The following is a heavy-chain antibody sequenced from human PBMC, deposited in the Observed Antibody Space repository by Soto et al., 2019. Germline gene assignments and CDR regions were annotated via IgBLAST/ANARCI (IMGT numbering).Heavy chain of an antibody. D-gene: IGHD2-21*01. Sequence: ASVKVSCKASGYTFTSYAMHLVRQAPGQRLEWMGWINAGNGNTKYSQKFQGRVTITRDTSASTAYMELSSLRSEDTAVYYCARDSDFGGSIQHWGQGTLVTVSS. CDR3: ARDSDFGGSIQH. J-gene: IGHJ1*01. CDR1: GYTFTSYA. CDR2: INAGNGNT. V-gene: IGHV1-3*01.